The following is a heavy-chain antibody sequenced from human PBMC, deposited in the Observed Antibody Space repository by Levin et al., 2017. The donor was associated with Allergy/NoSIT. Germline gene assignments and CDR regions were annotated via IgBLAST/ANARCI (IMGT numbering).Heavy chain of an antibody. CDR3: AGGFGARG. CDR2: IHQDGSDR. V-gene: IGHV3-7*01. J-gene: IGHJ4*02. Sequence: RAGGSLRLSCAASGFSFSSSWMMWVRQAPGKGLEWLASIHQDGSDRQYVDPVKGRFIISRDNAKNSLYLQMNSLRVDDTALYYCAGGFGARGWGQGTLVTVSS. CDR1: GFSFSSSW. D-gene: IGHD3-10*01.